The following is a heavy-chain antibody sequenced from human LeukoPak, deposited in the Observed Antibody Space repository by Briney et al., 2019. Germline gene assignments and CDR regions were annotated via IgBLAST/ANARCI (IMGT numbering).Heavy chain of an antibody. CDR2: ISSSSSYI. J-gene: IGHJ4*02. V-gene: IGHV3-21*01. CDR1: GFTFSSYG. CDR3: ARQYYDILSGYYTADYYFDY. D-gene: IGHD3-9*01. Sequence: SGGSLRLSCAAFGFTFSSYGMNWVRQAPGKGLEWVSSISSSSSYIYYADSVKGRFTISRDNAKNSLYLQVNSLRAEDTAVCYCARQYYDILSGYYTADYYFDYWGQGTLVTVSS.